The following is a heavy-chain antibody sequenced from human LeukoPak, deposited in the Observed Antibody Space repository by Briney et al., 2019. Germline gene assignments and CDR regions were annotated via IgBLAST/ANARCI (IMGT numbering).Heavy chain of an antibody. J-gene: IGHJ4*02. V-gene: IGHV1-2*04. CDR1: GYTFTGYY. CDR3: ARADILTGYCFDY. D-gene: IGHD3-9*01. Sequence: ASVKVSCKASGYTFTGYYMHWVRQAPGQGLEWMGWINPNSGGTNCAQKFQGWVTMTRDTSISTAYMELSRLRSDDTAVYYCARADILTGYCFDYWGQGTLVTVSS. CDR2: INPNSGGT.